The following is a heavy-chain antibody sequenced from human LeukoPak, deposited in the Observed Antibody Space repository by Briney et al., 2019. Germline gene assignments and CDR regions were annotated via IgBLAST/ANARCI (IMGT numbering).Heavy chain of an antibody. CDR2: INDDETST. CDR3: ARVPGRWSIAAAGTFSGFQH. J-gene: IGHJ1*01. Sequence: GGSLRLSCAASGFTFTTYDMHWVRQAPGKGLEWVSRINDDETSTTYAESVKGRFTISRDNAKNTLYLQMNSLRAEDTAVYYCARVPGRWSIAAAGTFSGFQHWGQGTLVTVSS. D-gene: IGHD6-13*01. V-gene: IGHV3-74*01. CDR1: GFTFTTYD.